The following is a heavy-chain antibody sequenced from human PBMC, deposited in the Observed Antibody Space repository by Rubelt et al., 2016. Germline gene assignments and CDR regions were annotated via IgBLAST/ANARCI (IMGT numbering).Heavy chain of an antibody. CDR3: AAGYSSIY. CDR1: GGTFSSYA. Sequence: QVQLVQSGAEVKKPGSSVKVSCKASGGTFSSYAISWVRQAPGQGLEWMGRMNAGTGNLRTEQKFQGRVTMTEDTSTDTAYMELSSLRSEDTAVYYCAAGYSSIYWGQGTLVTVSS. V-gene: IGHV1-69*04. J-gene: IGHJ4*02. D-gene: IGHD6-19*01. CDR2: MNAGTGNL.